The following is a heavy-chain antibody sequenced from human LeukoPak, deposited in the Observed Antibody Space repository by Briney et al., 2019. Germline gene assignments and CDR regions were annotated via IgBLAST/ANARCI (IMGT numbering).Heavy chain of an antibody. CDR2: ISGSDGST. V-gene: IGHV3-23*01. Sequence: GGSLKLSCAASRFTFSSYAMSWVRQAPGKGLEWVSGISGSDGSTYYADSVKGRFTISRDNSRNTLYLQMNSPRAEDTAVYYCAILPGYSSGWYEVNYWGQGTLVTVSS. CDR3: AILPGYSSGWYEVNY. D-gene: IGHD6-13*01. CDR1: RFTFSSYA. J-gene: IGHJ4*02.